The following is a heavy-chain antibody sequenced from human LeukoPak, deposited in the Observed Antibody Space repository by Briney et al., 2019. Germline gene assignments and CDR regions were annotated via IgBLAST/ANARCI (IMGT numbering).Heavy chain of an antibody. J-gene: IGHJ6*02. CDR2: ISSSSSYI. Sequence: GGSLGLSCAASGFTFSSYSMNWIRQAPGKGLERIASISSSSSYIYYADSVKGRFTISRDNANNSLYLQMTSLRAEDTAVYYCAGLSPYYYGMDVWGQGTTVTVSS. V-gene: IGHV3-21*04. CDR3: AGLSPYYYGMDV. D-gene: IGHD3-16*02. CDR1: GFTFSSYS.